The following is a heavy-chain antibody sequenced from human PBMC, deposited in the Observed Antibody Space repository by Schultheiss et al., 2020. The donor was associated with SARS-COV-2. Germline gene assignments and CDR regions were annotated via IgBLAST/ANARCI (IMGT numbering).Heavy chain of an antibody. CDR3: TTDLSSWPYYYYYGMDV. CDR2: ISSNGGST. J-gene: IGHJ6*02. V-gene: IGHV3-64*01. CDR1: GFTFSSYA. Sequence: GESLKISCAASGFTFSSYAMHWVRQAPGKGLEYVSAISSNGGSTYYANSVKGRFTISRDNSKNTLYLQMNSLKTEDTAVYYCTTDLSSWPYYYYYGMDVWGQGTTVTVSS. D-gene: IGHD6-13*01.